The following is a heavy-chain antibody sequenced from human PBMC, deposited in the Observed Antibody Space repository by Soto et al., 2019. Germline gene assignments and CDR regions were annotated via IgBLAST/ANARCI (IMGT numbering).Heavy chain of an antibody. Sequence: PGGSLRLSCAASGFTFSSYAMSWVRQAPGKGPEWVSYISGSSGVIYYVDSVKGRFTVSRDNAKNSLFLQMNSLRQEDTAVYYCAREEVRGIIRWFDPWGQGPRVTVSS. CDR2: ISGSSGVI. D-gene: IGHD3-10*01. V-gene: IGHV3-21*06. CDR1: GFTFSSYA. J-gene: IGHJ5*02. CDR3: AREEVRGIIRWFDP.